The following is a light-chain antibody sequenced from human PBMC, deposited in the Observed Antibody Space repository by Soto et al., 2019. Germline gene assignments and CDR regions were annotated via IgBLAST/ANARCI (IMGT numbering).Light chain of an antibody. CDR1: QSVSSPY. J-gene: IGKJ3*01. CDR3: QQYGSSPFT. Sequence: EVVLTQSPVTLSLSPGERATLSCRASQSVSSPYLAWYQQKPGQPPRLLIYGASSRATDIPDRFIGSGAGTEFALTITRMAPEDFAISYCQQYGSSPFTFGPATTVDI. CDR2: GAS. V-gene: IGKV3-20*01.